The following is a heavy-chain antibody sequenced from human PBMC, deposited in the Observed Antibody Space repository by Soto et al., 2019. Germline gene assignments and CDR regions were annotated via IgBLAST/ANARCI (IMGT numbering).Heavy chain of an antibody. V-gene: IGHV5-10-1*03. J-gene: IGHJ5*02. CDR2: IDPSDSYT. Sequence: EVQLVQSGAEVKKPGESLRISCKGSGYSFTSYWISWVRQMPGKGLEWMGRIDPSDSYTNYSPSFQGHVTISADKSISTAYLQWSSLKASDTAMYYCARHSHDYSSSSNRPFDPWGQGTLVTVSS. CDR3: ARHSHDYSSSSNRPFDP. CDR1: GYSFTSYW. D-gene: IGHD6-6*01.